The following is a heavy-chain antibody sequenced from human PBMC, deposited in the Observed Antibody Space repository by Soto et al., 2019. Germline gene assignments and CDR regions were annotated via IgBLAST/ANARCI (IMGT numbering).Heavy chain of an antibody. CDR1: GGTLSRSA. D-gene: IGHD6-13*01. V-gene: IGHV1-69*01. CDR3: GTGSSWTKVES. Sequence: QVQLVQSGAEVKKPGSSVKVSCKASGGTLSRSAISWVRQAPGQGLEWMGGIIPIFGPAIYAQKFRGRVSIIADESTRTAYMEMSSLRSEDTAVYYCGTGSSWTKVESWGQGTLVTVS. CDR2: IIPIFGPA. J-gene: IGHJ4*02.